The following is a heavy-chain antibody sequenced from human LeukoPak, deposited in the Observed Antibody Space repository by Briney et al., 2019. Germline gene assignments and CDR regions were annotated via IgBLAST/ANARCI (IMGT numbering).Heavy chain of an antibody. CDR2: IDHSGST. Sequence: SETLSLTCAVYGGSFSGFYWNWIRQPPGKGLEWIGEIDHSGSTNYNPSLKSRVTISVDRANNQFSLKLSSVTAADTAVYYCAGGYYYDSSGYYYVFDYWGQGTLVTVSS. J-gene: IGHJ4*02. CDR3: AGGYYYDSSGYYYVFDY. CDR1: GGSFSGFY. D-gene: IGHD3-22*01. V-gene: IGHV4-34*01.